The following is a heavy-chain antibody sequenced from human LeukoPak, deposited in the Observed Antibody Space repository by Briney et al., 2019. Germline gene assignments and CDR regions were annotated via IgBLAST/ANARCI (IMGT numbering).Heavy chain of an antibody. CDR2: IYTSGST. D-gene: IGHD2-2*01. V-gene: IGHV4-4*07. CDR3: AREDCSSTSCYWRAFDI. J-gene: IGHJ3*02. CDR1: GGSISSYY. Sequence: SETLSLTCTVSGGSISSYYWSWIRQPAGKGLEWIGRIYTSGSTNYNPSLKSRVTMSVDTSKNQFSLKLSSVTAADTAVYYCAREDCSSTSCYWRAFDIWGQGTMVTVSS.